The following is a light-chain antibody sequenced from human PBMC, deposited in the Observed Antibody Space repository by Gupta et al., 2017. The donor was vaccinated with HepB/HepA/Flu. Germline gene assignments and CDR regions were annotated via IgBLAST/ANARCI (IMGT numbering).Light chain of an antibody. CDR3: QAWDSRIVI. J-gene: IGLJ2*01. CDR2: QNN. V-gene: IGLV3-1*01. Sequence: SYELTQPPSVSVSPGQTASITCSGDNLGDKYACWYQQKPGQSPTLVIYQNNKRPSGIPERFSGSNSGNTATLTISGTQSVDDADYYCQAWDSRIVIFGGGTKLTVL. CDR1: NLGDKY.